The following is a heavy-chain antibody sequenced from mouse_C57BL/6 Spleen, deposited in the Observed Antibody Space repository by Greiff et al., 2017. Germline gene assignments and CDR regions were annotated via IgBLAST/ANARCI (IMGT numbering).Heavy chain of an antibody. J-gene: IGHJ2*01. CDR2: INPNNGGT. V-gene: IGHV1-26*01. D-gene: IGHD2-10*02. Sequence: VQLQQSGPELVKPGASVKISCKASGYTFTDYYMNWVKQSHGKSLEWIGDINPNNGGTSYNQKFKGKATLTVDKSSSTAYMELRSLTSEDSAVYYCARSRYGNYYFDYWGQGTTLTVSS. CDR3: ARSRYGNYYFDY. CDR1: GYTFTDYY.